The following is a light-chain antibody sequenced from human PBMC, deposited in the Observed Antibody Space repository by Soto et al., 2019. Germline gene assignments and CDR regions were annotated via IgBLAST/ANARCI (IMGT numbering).Light chain of an antibody. Sequence: QSALTQSASVSGSPGQSITISCTGTSSDVGAYNYVSWYQQYPGKAPKLIIHEVTNRPSGVSNRFSGSKSGNTASLTISGLQTDDEADYYCTSYTTSSTWVFGGGTKLTVL. V-gene: IGLV2-14*01. CDR1: SSDVGAYNY. CDR2: EVT. CDR3: TSYTTSSTWV. J-gene: IGLJ3*02.